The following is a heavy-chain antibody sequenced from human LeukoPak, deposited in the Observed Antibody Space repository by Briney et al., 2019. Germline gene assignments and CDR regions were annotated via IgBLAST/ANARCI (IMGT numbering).Heavy chain of an antibody. D-gene: IGHD1-26*01. CDR2: ISSSGSTI. V-gene: IGHV3-11*01. CDR1: GFTFSDYY. Sequence: GGSLRLYCAASGFTFSDYYMSWIRQAPGKGLEWVSYISSSGSTIYYADSVKGRFTISRDNAKNSLYLQMNSLRAEDTAVYYCARDKSGGATSFDYWGQGTLVTVSS. CDR3: ARDKSGGATSFDY. J-gene: IGHJ4*02.